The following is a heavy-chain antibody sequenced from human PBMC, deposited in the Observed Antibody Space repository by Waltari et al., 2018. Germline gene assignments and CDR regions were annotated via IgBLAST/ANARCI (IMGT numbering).Heavy chain of an antibody. V-gene: IGHV1-69*04. CDR3: ARARRDGYKVRQFDH. CDR1: GGTFSSYA. D-gene: IGHD5-12*01. Sequence: QVQLVQSGAEVKKPGSSVKVSCKASGGTFSSYAISWVRQAPGQGLEWMGGIIPILGIANYAQKFQGRVTITADESTSTAYMELSSLRSEDTAVYYCARARRDGYKVRQFDHWGQGTLVTVSS. CDR2: IIPILGIA. J-gene: IGHJ4*02.